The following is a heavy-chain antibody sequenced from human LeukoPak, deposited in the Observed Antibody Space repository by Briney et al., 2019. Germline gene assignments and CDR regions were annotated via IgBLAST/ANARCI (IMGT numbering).Heavy chain of an antibody. CDR3: ASIVLGPDYYAEAFDI. D-gene: IGHD3-10*01. Sequence: ASVKVSCKASGGTFSSYAISWVRQAPGQGFEWMGRIIPILGIANYAQKFQGRVTITADKSTSTAYMELSSLRSEDTAVYYCASIVLGPDYYAEAFDIWGQGTMVTVSS. CDR1: GGTFSSYA. CDR2: IIPILGIA. J-gene: IGHJ3*02. V-gene: IGHV1-69*04.